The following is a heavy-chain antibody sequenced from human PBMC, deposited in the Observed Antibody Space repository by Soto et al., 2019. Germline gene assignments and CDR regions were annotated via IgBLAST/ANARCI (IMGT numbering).Heavy chain of an antibody. CDR2: IYWDDDK. V-gene: IGHV2-5*02. CDR3: AHIPNYYQYDWFDP. CDR1: GFSLTTRGVG. D-gene: IGHD3-16*01. J-gene: IGHJ5*02. Sequence: QITLKESGPTLVKPTQTLTLTCTFSGFSLTTRGVGVGWIRQPPGKALECLALIYWDDDKRYSPSLQSRLSITKDTSKNQVVLTTPNVDPVDTATYYCAHIPNYYQYDWFDPWGQGTLVSVSS.